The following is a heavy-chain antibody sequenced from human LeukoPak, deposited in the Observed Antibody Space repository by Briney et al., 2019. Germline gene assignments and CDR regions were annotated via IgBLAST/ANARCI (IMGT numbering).Heavy chain of an antibody. CDR2: INHSGST. CDR3: ARRFYYYYYMDV. D-gene: IGHD3-3*01. V-gene: IGHV4-34*01. CDR1: AGSFSGYY. J-gene: IGHJ6*03. Sequence: KPSETLSLTCAVYAGSFSGYYWSWIRQPPGKGLEWIGEINHSGSTNYNPSLKSRVTISVDTSKNQFSLKLSSVTAADTAVYYCARRFYYYYYMDVWGKGTTVTVSS.